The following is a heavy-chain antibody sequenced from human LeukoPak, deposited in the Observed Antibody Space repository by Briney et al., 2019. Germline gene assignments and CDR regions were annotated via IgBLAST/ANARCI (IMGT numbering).Heavy chain of an antibody. J-gene: IGHJ6*02. CDR3: ARGQAGTTSGLYGMDV. D-gene: IGHD1-1*01. V-gene: IGHV3-74*01. CDR1: GFTFRSYW. CDR2: INSDGSST. Sequence: PGGSLRLSCAASGFTFRSYWMHWVRQAPGNGLVWFSRINSDGSSTNYADSVKGRFTISRDNAKNTLYLQMNSLRAEDTALYYCARGQAGTTSGLYGMDVWGQGTTVTVSS.